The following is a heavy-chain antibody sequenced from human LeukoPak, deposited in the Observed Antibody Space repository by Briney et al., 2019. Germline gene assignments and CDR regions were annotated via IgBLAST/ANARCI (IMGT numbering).Heavy chain of an antibody. CDR2: IYESGRT. CDR1: GGSIGNFF. CDR3: ARDWELGH. Sequence: SETLSLTCTVSGGSIGNFFWSWIRESPGEGLEWIGFIYESGRTSYNPSLKSRVTISVDMSKNQFSLRLTSMTAADTAVYYCARDWELGHWGRGILVTVTS. J-gene: IGHJ4*02. D-gene: IGHD1-26*01. V-gene: IGHV4-59*01.